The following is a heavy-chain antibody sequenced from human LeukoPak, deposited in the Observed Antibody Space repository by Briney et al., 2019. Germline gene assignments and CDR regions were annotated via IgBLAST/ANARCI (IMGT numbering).Heavy chain of an antibody. CDR3: SRGPIQLWPYSGMDV. CDR2: IGSKAYGGTT. D-gene: IGHD5-18*01. Sequence: GGSLRLSCTASGFTFGDHAMSWVLQAPGKGLEWVGFIGSKAYGGTTEYAASVKGRFIIARDDSKSIAYLQMSSLKTEDTAVYYCSRGPIQLWPYSGMDVWGQGTTVIVSS. V-gene: IGHV3-49*04. J-gene: IGHJ6*02. CDR1: GFTFGDHA.